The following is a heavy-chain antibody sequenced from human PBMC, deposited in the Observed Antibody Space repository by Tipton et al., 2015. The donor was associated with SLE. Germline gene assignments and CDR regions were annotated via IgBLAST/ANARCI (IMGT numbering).Heavy chain of an antibody. Sequence: SLRLSCAASGFTVSSNYMSWVRQAPGKGLGWVSVIYSGGSTYYADSVKGRFTISRDNSKNTLYLQMNSLRAEDTAVYYCARGSHSSYYYYGMDVWGQGTTVTVSS. CDR1: GFTVSSNY. J-gene: IGHJ6*02. CDR2: IYSGGST. V-gene: IGHV3-53*05. D-gene: IGHD4-11*01. CDR3: ARGSHSSYYYYGMDV.